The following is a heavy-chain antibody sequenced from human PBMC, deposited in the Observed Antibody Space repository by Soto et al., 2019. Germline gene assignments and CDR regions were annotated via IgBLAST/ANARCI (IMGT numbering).Heavy chain of an antibody. CDR2: IDPNGNGT. CDR3: AINYYASSADPY. V-gene: IGHV1-46*04. D-gene: IGHD3-22*01. J-gene: IGHJ4*01. CDR1: GHTLINYY. Sequence: QVQLVQSGAEVKKPGASVKVSCKASGHTLINYYMHWVRQAPGQGLDWLGKIDPNGNGTSYAERLQGRIGMTRDTSTNTVYVELSSLRSEDTAIYYCAINYYASSADPYWGHGTLVTVPS.